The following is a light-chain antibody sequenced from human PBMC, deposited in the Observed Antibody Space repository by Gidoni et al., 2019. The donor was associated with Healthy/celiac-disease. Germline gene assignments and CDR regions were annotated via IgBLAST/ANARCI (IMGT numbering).Light chain of an antibody. J-gene: IGLJ1*01. CDR3: SSYTSSSTLGV. CDR1: SSDVAGYKS. Sequence: QSALTQPASVSGSPGPSITTPGTGTSSDVAGYKSVSWYQQHPGKAPKLMLSEVSNRPSGVSNRFSGSKSGNTASLTISGLQAEDEADYYCSSYTSSSTLGVFGTGTKVTVL. V-gene: IGLV2-14*01. CDR2: EVS.